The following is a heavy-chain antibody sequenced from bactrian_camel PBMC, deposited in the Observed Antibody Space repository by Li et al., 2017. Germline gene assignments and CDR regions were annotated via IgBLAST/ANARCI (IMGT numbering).Heavy chain of an antibody. CDR2: IATGSGNT. V-gene: IGHV3S1*01. CDR1: GNTDSSAL. J-gene: IGHJ4*01. CDR3: SKDAV. Sequence: HVQLVESGGDSVQPGGSLRLPCAASGNTDSSALLGWLRQAPGKEREGVARIATGSGNTYYADSVKGRFTISQDNAKNTVYLQMNSLKTEDTAMYYCSKDAVRGQGTQVTVS.